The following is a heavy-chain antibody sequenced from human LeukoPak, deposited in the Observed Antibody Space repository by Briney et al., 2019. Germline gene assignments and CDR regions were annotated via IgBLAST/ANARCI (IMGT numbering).Heavy chain of an antibody. Sequence: SETLSLTCTVSGGSISTYYWSWIRQPPGKGLEWIAYIDYGGSTTYNPSLRSRVTISVDTSRNQFSLKLSSVTAADTAVYYCARSRSGYSYDHAAFEIWGQGTVVTVSS. CDR1: GGSISTYY. CDR2: IDYGGST. V-gene: IGHV4-59*01. D-gene: IGHD5-18*01. CDR3: ARSRSGYSYDHAAFEI. J-gene: IGHJ3*02.